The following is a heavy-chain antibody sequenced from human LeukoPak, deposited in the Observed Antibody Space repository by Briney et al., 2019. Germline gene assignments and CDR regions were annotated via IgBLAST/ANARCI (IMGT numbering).Heavy chain of an antibody. CDR3: TRYSTVSGWFDP. Sequence: SETLSLTCTVSGDSISSSNYHWGRLHHPPRKRQHWIGNTYDSGSTYYNPSLKSRVTISVDTSKSQFSLKLSSVTAADTAVYYCTRYSTVSGWFDPWGQRTLVTVDS. D-gene: IGHD6-13*01. V-gene: IGHV4-39*01. CDR2: TYDSGST. J-gene: IGHJ5*02. CDR1: GDSISSSNYH.